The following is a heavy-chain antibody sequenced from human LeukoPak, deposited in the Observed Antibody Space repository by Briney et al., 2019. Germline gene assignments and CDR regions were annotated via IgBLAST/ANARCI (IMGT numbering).Heavy chain of an antibody. V-gene: IGHV4-59*01. CDR1: GRSISSYY. CDR3: ARRRITIFGVVNGDAFDI. CDR2: IYYSGST. Sequence: SETLSLTCTVSGRSISSYYWSWIRQPPGKGLEWIGYIYYSGSTNYHPSLKSRVTISVDTSKHQFSLKLSSVTAADTAVYYCARRRITIFGVVNGDAFDIWGQGTMVTVSS. J-gene: IGHJ3*02. D-gene: IGHD3-3*01.